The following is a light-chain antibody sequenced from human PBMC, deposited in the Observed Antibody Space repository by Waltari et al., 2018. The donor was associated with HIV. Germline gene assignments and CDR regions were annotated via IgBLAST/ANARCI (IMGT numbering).Light chain of an antibody. CDR1: HSIFNN. J-gene: IGKJ4*01. Sequence: LLMTQPLATVSVSPGASVTFSCTASHSIFNNVAWYQQRRGQAPRLVIYGASTRVTGVPDRFSGSGSGTEFTLTISSVQSEDFALYFCQQYNDWLALTFGGGTKVEV. V-gene: IGKV3-15*01. CDR2: GAS. CDR3: QQYNDWLALT.